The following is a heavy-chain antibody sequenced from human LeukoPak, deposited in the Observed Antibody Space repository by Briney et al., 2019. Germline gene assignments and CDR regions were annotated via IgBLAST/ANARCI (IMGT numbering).Heavy chain of an antibody. CDR3: ARGVRYFDL. CDR1: GDSVSSNRAA. J-gene: IGHJ2*01. V-gene: IGHV6-1*01. Sequence: SQTLSLTCAISGDSVSSNRAAWNWITQSPSRGLEWLGRTYFRSKWFNDYALSVKSRITINPDTSKSQFSLQLNSVNPDDTAVYFCARGVRYFDLWGRGTLVTVSS. CDR2: TYFRSKWFN.